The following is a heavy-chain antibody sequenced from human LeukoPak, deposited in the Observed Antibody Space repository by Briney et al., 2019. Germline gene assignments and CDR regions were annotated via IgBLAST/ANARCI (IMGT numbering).Heavy chain of an antibody. J-gene: IGHJ3*02. CDR2: INPSGGST. D-gene: IGHD3-9*01. CDR3: ARDAKMPLLRYFDWQGDAFDI. V-gene: IGHV1-46*01. CDR1: GYTFTSYY. Sequence: ASVKVSCKASGYTFTSYYMHWVRQAPGQGLEWMGIINPSGGSTSYAQKFQGRVTMTRDTSTSTVYMELSSLRSEDTAVYYCARDAKMPLLRYFDWQGDAFDIWGQGTMVTVSS.